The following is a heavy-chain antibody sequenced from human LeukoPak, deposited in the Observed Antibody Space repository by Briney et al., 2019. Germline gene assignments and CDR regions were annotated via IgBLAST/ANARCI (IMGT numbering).Heavy chain of an antibody. CDR3: ARRARDFGDSHAFDV. CDR2: IRRVPTDL. CDR1: GLTFSDTN. J-gene: IGHJ3*01. D-gene: IGHD4-17*01. Sequence: GGSLRLSCVASGLTFSDTNLAWIRQAPGKGLEWISYIRRVPTDLYYADSVKGRFTITRDNAKNSLYLQMNSLRAEDTANYYCARRARDFGDSHAFDVWGQGIMVTVSS. V-gene: IGHV3-11*01.